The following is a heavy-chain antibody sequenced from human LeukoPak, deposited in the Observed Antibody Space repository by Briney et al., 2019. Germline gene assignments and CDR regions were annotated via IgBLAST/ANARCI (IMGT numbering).Heavy chain of an antibody. D-gene: IGHD6-13*01. J-gene: IGHJ4*02. CDR3: AGLHISNWYIFDY. CDR1: GGSISSYY. V-gene: IGHV4-59*01. Sequence: SETLSLTCTVSGGSISSYYWSWIRQPPGKGLEWIGYIYYSGSTDYNPSLKSRVTISVDTSKNQFSLKLSSVTAADTAVYYCAGLHISNWYIFDYWGQGTLVTVSS. CDR2: IYYSGST.